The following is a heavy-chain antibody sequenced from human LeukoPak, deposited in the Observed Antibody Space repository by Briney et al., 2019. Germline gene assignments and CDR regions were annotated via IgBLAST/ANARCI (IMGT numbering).Heavy chain of an antibody. J-gene: IGHJ4*02. CDR2: INPNSGGT. Sequence: ATVKVSCKASGYTFSDYYIHWVRQTPGQGLEWLGWINPNSGGTKYAQKFQGRVTMTRDTSITTAYMHLSSLGSDDTAVFYCVRKSATRRTSEFDYWGQGTPVTV. CDR3: VRKSATRRTSEFDY. CDR1: GYTFSDYY. D-gene: IGHD2-15*01. V-gene: IGHV1-2*02.